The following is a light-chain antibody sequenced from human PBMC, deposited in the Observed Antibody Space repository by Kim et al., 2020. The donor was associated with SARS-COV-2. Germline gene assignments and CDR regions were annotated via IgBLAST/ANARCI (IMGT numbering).Light chain of an antibody. J-gene: IGLJ3*02. CDR1: SSNIERNY. V-gene: IGLV1-47*01. CDR2: TNN. CDR3: AAWDDSLSGRV. Sequence: QSVLTQPPSASGTPGQRVTISCSGSSSNIERNYVYWYQQLPGTAPKVLIYTNNQRPSGVPDRFSGSKSGTSASLAISGLRSEDEADYYCAAWDDSLSGRVFGGGTKLTVL.